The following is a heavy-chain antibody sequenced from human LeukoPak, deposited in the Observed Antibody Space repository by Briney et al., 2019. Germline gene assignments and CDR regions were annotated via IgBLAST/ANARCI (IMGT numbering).Heavy chain of an antibody. CDR3: ASTLLFDFWSGYPPDYYYYYRDV. V-gene: IGHV3-7*01. J-gene: IGHJ6*03. CDR1: GFTFSSYW. D-gene: IGHD3-3*01. CDR2: IKQDGSEK. Sequence: GGSLRLSCAASGFTFSSYWMSWVRQAPGKGLEWVANIKQDGSEKYYVDSVKGRFTISRDNAKNSLYLQMNSLRAEDTAVYYCASTLLFDFWSGYPPDYYYYYRDVWGKGTTVTVSS.